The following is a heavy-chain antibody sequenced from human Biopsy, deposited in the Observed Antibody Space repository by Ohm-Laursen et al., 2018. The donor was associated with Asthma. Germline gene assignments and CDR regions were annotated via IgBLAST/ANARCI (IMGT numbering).Heavy chain of an antibody. CDR3: AGFCSGGNCPDH. CDR2: IHYSGST. J-gene: IGHJ4*02. D-gene: IGHD2-15*01. V-gene: IGHV4-59*01. CDR1: GVSIRSYY. Sequence: SETLSLTCTVSGVSIRSYYWTWIRQPPGKGLEWIGNIHYSGSTYSNPSLKSRVTISVDTSKKHISLRLSSVIAADTAVYYCAGFCSGGNCPDHWGQGTLVTVSS.